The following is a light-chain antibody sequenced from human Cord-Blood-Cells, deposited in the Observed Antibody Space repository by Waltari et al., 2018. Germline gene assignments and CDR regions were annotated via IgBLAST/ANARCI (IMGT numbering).Light chain of an antibody. CDR2: DAS. CDR1: SSEFAWYHY. V-gene: IGLV2-14*01. Sequence: QSALTQPASVSGSPGQWTTISCTGTSSEFAWYHYVSWYQPHPGKAPKLMIYDASNRPLGVSNRFSGSKSGNTASLTISGLQAEDEADYYCSSYTSSSSYVFGTGTKVTVL. CDR3: SSYTSSSSYV. J-gene: IGLJ1*01.